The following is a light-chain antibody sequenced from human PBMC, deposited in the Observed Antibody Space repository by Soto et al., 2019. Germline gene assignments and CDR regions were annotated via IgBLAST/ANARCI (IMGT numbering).Light chain of an antibody. CDR3: QQRSNWPPLT. J-gene: IGKJ4*01. CDR2: DAS. Sequence: DIVLTQSPATLSLSPGERATLSCRASQSVSSYLAWYQQKPGQAPRLLIYDASNRATGIPARFSGSGSGTDFTLTISSLEPEDFAVYYCQQRSNWPPLTFGGGTKV. CDR1: QSVSSY. V-gene: IGKV3-11*01.